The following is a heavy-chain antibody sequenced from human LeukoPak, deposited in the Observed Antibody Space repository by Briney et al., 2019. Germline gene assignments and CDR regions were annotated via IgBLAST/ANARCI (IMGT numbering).Heavy chain of an antibody. V-gene: IGHV4-34*01. J-gene: IGHJ6*02. D-gene: IGHD3-3*01. CDR1: GGSFSGYY. Sequence: SETLSLTCAVYGGSFSGYYWSWIRQPPGKGLEWIGEINHSVSTDYNPSLKSRVTISVDTSKNQFPLKLSSVTAADTAVYYCARAPYDFWSGGDPRYYYYYGMDVWGQGTTVTVSS. CDR3: ARAPYDFWSGGDPRYYYYYGMDV. CDR2: INHSVST.